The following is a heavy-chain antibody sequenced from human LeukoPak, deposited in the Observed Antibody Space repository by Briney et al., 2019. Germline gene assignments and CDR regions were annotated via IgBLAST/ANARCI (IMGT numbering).Heavy chain of an antibody. V-gene: IGHV3-11*01. CDR2: ISSSGSTI. J-gene: IGHJ4*02. Sequence: GGSLRLSCAASGFTFSDYYMSWIHQAPGKGLEWVSYISSSGSTIYYADSVKGRFTISRDNAKNSLYLQMNSLRAEDTAVYYCARREYSSSIDYWGQGTLVTVSS. CDR3: ARREYSSSIDY. CDR1: GFTFSDYY. D-gene: IGHD6-13*01.